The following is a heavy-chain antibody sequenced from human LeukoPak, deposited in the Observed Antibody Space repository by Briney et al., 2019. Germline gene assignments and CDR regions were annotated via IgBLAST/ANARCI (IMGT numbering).Heavy chain of an antibody. CDR3: ARAVYYYDSSGSVDAFDI. D-gene: IGHD3-22*01. CDR2: IYYSGST. CDR1: GGSISSYY. V-gene: IGHV4-59*01. Sequence: SETLSLTCTVSGGSISSYYWSWIRQPPGKGLEWIGYIYYSGSTNYNPSLKSRFTISVDTSKNQFSLKLSSVTAADTAVYYCARAVYYYDSSGSVDAFDIWGQGTMVTVSS. J-gene: IGHJ3*02.